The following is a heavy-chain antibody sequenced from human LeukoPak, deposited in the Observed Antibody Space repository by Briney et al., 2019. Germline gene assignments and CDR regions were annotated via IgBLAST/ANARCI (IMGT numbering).Heavy chain of an antibody. CDR3: AKDKGYYMDV. V-gene: IGHV3-33*06. J-gene: IGHJ6*03. CDR2: IWYDGSNK. CDR1: GFTFSSYG. Sequence: GGSLRLSCAASGFTFSSYGMHWVRQAPGKGLEWVAVIWYDGSNKYYADSVKGRFTISRDNSKNTLYLQMNSLRAEDTTVYYCAKDKGYYMDVWGKGTTVTVSS.